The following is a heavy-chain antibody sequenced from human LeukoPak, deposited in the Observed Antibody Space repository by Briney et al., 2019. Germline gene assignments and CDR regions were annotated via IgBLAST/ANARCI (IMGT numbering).Heavy chain of an antibody. CDR1: GFTFSDYY. V-gene: IGHV3-15*01. Sequence: GGSLRLSCAASGFTFSDYYMSWIRQAPGKGLEWVGRIKSKTDGGTTDYAAPVKGRFTISRDDSKNTLYLQMNSLKTEDTAVYYCTTDRGVTIFGVVPTPYYYYYGMDVWGQGTTVTVSS. D-gene: IGHD3-3*01. J-gene: IGHJ6*02. CDR3: TTDRGVTIFGVVPTPYYYYYGMDV. CDR2: IKSKTDGGTT.